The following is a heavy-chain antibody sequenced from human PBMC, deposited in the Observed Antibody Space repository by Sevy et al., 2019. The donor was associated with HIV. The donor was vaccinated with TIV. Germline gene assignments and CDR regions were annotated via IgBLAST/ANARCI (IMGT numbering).Heavy chain of an antibody. J-gene: IGHJ4*02. D-gene: IGHD3-16*01. V-gene: IGHV3-53*01. CDR2: IYSGGST. Sequence: LSLTCAASGFTVSSNYMSWVRQAPGKGLEWVSVIYSGGSTYYADSVKGRFTISRDNSKNTLYLQMNSLRAEDTAVYYCAGDGGGLADYWGQGTLVTVSS. CDR3: AGDGGGLADY. CDR1: GFTVSSNY.